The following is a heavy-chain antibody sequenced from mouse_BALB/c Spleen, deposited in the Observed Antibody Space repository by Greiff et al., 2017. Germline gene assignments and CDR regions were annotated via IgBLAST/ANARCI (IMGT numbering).Heavy chain of an antibody. CDR2: IDPENGDT. CDR1: GFNIKDYY. J-gene: IGHJ3*01. Sequence: EVKLVESGAELVRSGASVKLSCTASGFNIKDYYMHWVKQRPEQGLEWIGWIDPENGDTEYAPKFQGKATMTADTSSNTAYLQLSSLTSEDTAVYYCNEAKGFAYWGQGTLVTVSA. V-gene: IGHV14-4*02. CDR3: NEAKGFAY.